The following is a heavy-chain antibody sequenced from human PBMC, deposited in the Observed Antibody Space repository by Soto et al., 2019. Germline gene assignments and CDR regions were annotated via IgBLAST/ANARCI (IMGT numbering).Heavy chain of an antibody. Sequence: EVQLVESGGDLVQPGGSLRLSCAASGFTVSSNFMNWVRQAPGKGLEWVSVIYSGGNTYYADSVKGRFTISRHNSKNTLYLQINSLRVEDSAVYYCARDNDYGSGSLDYWGQGTLVIVSS. J-gene: IGHJ4*02. D-gene: IGHD3-10*01. CDR3: ARDNDYGSGSLDY. V-gene: IGHV3-53*04. CDR1: GFTVSSNF. CDR2: IYSGGNT.